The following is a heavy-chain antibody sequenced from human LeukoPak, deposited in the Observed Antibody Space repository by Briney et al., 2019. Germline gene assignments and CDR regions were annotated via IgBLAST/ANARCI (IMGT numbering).Heavy chain of an antibody. CDR2: ISGSGGTS. V-gene: IGHV3-23*01. CDR1: GFTFSEYA. CDR3: AKHLWRDLLWFGEGYYFGC. J-gene: IGHJ4*02. D-gene: IGHD3-10*01. Sequence: GGSLRLSCAASGFTFSEYAMSWVRPAPGTGLEWISGISGSGGTSNYADSVKGRFTISRDNSKNTLNLQMNSLRAEDTAVYYCAKHLWRDLLWFGEGYYFGCWGQGTLVTVSS.